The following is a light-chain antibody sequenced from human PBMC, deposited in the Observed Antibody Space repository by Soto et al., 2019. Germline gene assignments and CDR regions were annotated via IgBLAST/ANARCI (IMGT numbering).Light chain of an antibody. CDR1: QSISSY. Sequence: DVQVTHSPSSLSASVLDTVTISFRTIQSISSYLSWYQQKPGKAPKLLIYAAYTLQSGVPSRFSGSGSGTEFTLTISSLQPEDFAAYYCQQSYDMPWTFGQGTKVDIK. J-gene: IGKJ1*01. CDR2: AAY. CDR3: QQSYDMPWT. V-gene: IGKV1-39*01.